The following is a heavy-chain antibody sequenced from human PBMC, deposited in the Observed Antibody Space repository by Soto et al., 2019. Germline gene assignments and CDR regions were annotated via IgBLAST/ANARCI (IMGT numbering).Heavy chain of an antibody. V-gene: IGHV1-69*13. Sequence: SVKVSCKASGGTFSSYAISWVRQAPGQGLEWMGGIIPIFGTANYAQKFQGRATITADESTSTAYMELSSLRSEDTAVYYCARDLSGYSSPYFDYWGQGTLVTVSS. J-gene: IGHJ4*02. CDR2: IIPIFGTA. CDR1: GGTFSSYA. D-gene: IGHD6-13*01. CDR3: ARDLSGYSSPYFDY.